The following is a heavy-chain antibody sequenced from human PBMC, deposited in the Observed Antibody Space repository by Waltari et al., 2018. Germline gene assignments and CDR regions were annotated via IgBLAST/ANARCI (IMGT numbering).Heavy chain of an antibody. D-gene: IGHD2-2*01. CDR3: ARLYCSSTSRTWGYFDY. CDR2: IIPIFGTA. V-gene: IGHV1-69*08. Sequence: QVQLVQSGAEVKKPGSSVKVSCKASGGTFSSYAISWVRQAPGQGLEWMGRIIPIFGTANNAQKFQGRVTITADKSTSTAYMELSSLRSEDTAVYYCARLYCSSTSRTWGYFDYWGQGTLVTVSS. CDR1: GGTFSSYA. J-gene: IGHJ4*02.